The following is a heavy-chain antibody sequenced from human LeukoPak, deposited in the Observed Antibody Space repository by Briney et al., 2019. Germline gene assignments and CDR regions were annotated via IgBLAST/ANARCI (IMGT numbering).Heavy chain of an antibody. CDR2: ISGSGGST. CDR1: GFTFSSYA. D-gene: IGHD5-18*01. Sequence: PGGSLRLSCAASGFTFSSYAMSWVRQAPGKGLEWVSAISGSGGSTYYADSVKGRFTISRDNSKNTLYLQMYSLRAEDTAVYYCAKDPDTAMAPEYFQHWGQGTLVTVSS. J-gene: IGHJ1*01. V-gene: IGHV3-23*01. CDR3: AKDPDTAMAPEYFQH.